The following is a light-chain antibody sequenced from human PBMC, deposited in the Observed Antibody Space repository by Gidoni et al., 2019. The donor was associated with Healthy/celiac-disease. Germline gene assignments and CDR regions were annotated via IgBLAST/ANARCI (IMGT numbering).Light chain of an antibody. CDR2: GAS. CDR1: QSVSSSY. J-gene: IGKJ3*01. CDR3: QQYGSSPFT. V-gene: IGKV3-20*01. Sequence: EIVLTHSPGTLSLSPGERPTLSCRASQSVSSSYLAWYQQKPGQAPRLLIYGASSRATGIPDRFSGSGSGTDFTLTISRLEPEDFAVYYCQQYGSSPFTFGPGTKVDIK.